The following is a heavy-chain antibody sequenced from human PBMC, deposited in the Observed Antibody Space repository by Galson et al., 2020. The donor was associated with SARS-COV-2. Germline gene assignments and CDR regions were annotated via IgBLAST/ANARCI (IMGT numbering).Heavy chain of an antibody. V-gene: IGHV3-49*04. CDR2: IRSKAYGGTT. CDR3: TRDSALYYYGSGGYYYGMDV. Sequence: TGGSLRLSCTASGFTFGDYAMSWVRQAPGKGLEWVGFIRSKAYGGTTEYAASVKGRFTISRADSKSIAYLQMNSLKTEDTAVYYCTRDSALYYYGSGGYYYGMDVWGQGTTVTVSS. D-gene: IGHD3-10*01. J-gene: IGHJ6*02. CDR1: GFTFGDYA.